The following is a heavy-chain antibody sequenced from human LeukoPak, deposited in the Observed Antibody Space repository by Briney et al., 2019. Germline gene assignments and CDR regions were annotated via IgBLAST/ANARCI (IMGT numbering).Heavy chain of an antibody. V-gene: IGHV1-46*01. D-gene: IGHD1-26*01. CDR1: GYTFIDYY. CDR2: NNPSGGRT. J-gene: IGHJ4*02. Sequence: ASVKVSCKASGYTFIDYYMHWVRQAPGQGLEWLGVNNPSGGRTTYAQKFQGRVTMTRDTSTSTAYMDLSSLTSDDTAVYYCSRELGGSYFDYWGQGTLVTVSS. CDR3: SRELGGSYFDY.